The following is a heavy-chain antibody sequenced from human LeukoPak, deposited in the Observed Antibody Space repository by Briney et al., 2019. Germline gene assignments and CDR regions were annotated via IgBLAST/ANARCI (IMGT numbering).Heavy chain of an antibody. CDR2: INPNSGGT. V-gene: IGHV1-2*02. CDR1: GYTFTGYY. CDR3: ARDGGGYRSSTSCEDAFDI. D-gene: IGHD2-2*01. Sequence: GASVKVSCKASGYTFTGYYMHWVRQAPGQGLEWMGWINPNSGGTNYAQKFQGRVTMTRYTSISTAYMELSRLRSDDTAVYYCARDGGGYRSSTSCEDAFDIWGQGTMVTVSS. J-gene: IGHJ3*02.